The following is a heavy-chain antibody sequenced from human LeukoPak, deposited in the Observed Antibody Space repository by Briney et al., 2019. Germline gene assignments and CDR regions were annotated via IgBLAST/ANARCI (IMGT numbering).Heavy chain of an antibody. D-gene: IGHD3-10*01. V-gene: IGHV3-11*05. CDR1: GFTFSDYY. J-gene: IGHJ4*02. Sequence: GGSLRLSCAASGFTFSDYYMSWIRQAPGKGLEWVSYISSRSSYTNYADSVKGRFTISRDNAKNSLYLQMNSLRAEDTAVYYCARVPRITMVRGVIMAYYFDYWGQGTLVTVSS. CDR3: ARVPRITMVRGVIMAYYFDY. CDR2: ISSRSSYT.